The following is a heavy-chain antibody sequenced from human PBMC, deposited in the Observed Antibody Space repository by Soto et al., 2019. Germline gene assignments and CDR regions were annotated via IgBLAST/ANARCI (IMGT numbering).Heavy chain of an antibody. CDR1: GFTFSSYG. Sequence: GGSLRLSCAASGFTFSSYGMHWVRQAPGKGLEWVAVISYDGSNKYYADSVKGRFSISRDNSKNTLYLQMNSLRAEDTAVYHCAKQTVLYTKAFGIWGQGTTVTASS. CDR3: AKQTVLYTKAFGI. D-gene: IGHD2-8*01. CDR2: ISYDGSNK. J-gene: IGHJ3*02. V-gene: IGHV3-30*18.